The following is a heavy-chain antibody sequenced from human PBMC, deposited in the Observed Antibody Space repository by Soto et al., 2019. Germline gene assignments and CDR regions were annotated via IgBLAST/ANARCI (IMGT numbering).Heavy chain of an antibody. Sequence: SVKVSCKASGGTFSSYTISWVRQAPGQGLEWMGRIIPTLGIANYAQKFQGRVTITADKSTSTAYMELSSLRSEDTAVYYCARGGSSRFGDYYGMDVWGQ. D-gene: IGHD3-10*01. CDR2: IIPTLGIA. V-gene: IGHV1-69*02. CDR1: GGTFSSYT. CDR3: ARGGSSRFGDYYGMDV. J-gene: IGHJ6*02.